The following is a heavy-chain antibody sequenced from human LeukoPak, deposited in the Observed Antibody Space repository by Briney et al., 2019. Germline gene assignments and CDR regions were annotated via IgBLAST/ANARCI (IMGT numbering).Heavy chain of an antibody. Sequence: PGRSLRLSCAASGFTFDDYAMHWVRQAPGKGLEWVSGISWNSGSIGYADSVKGRFTISRDNAKNSLYLQMNSLRAEDTALYYCAKGPPREMATIRGAFGYWGQGTLVTVSS. D-gene: IGHD5-24*01. J-gene: IGHJ4*02. CDR2: ISWNSGSI. CDR1: GFTFDDYA. CDR3: AKGPPREMATIRGAFGY. V-gene: IGHV3-9*01.